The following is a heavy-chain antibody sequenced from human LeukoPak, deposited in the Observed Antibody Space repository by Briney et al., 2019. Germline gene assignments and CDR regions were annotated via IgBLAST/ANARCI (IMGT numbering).Heavy chain of an antibody. CDR3: ARPSESVAGKGRYFDY. V-gene: IGHV3-64*01. Sequence: GGSLRLSCAASGFTFSSYAMHWVRQAPGKGLEYVSAISSNGGSTYYANSVKGRFTISRDNSKNTLYLQMGSLRAEDMAGYYCARPSESVAGKGRYFDYWGQGTLVTVSS. CDR2: ISSNGGST. D-gene: IGHD6-19*01. J-gene: IGHJ4*02. CDR1: GFTFSSYA.